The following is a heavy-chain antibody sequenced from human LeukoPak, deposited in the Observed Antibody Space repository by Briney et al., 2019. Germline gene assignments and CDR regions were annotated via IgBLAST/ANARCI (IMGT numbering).Heavy chain of an antibody. J-gene: IGHJ4*02. V-gene: IGHV1-69*04. CDR1: GGTFSSYA. D-gene: IGHD6-19*01. CDR2: IIPILGIA. Sequence: SVKVSCKASGGTFSSYAIIWVRQAPGQGLEWMGRIIPILGIANYAQKFQGRVTITADKSTSTAYMELSSLRSEDTAAYYCARDQQQWLNFDYWGQGTLVTVSS. CDR3: ARDQQQWLNFDY.